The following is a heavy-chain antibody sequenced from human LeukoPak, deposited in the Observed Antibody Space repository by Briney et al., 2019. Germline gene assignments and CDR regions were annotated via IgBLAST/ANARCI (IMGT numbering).Heavy chain of an antibody. V-gene: IGHV3-30*03. CDR1: GFTFSSYG. CDR2: ISYDGSNK. Sequence: GGSLRLSCAASGFTFSSYGMHWVRQAPGKGLEWVAVISYDGSNKYYADSVKGRFTISRDSSKNALYLLMNSLRAEDTAMYYCAREAPPFDLWGRGTLVTVSS. J-gene: IGHJ2*01. CDR3: AREAPPFDL.